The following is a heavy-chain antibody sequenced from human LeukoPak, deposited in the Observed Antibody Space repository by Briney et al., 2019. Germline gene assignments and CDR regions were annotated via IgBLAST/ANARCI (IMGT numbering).Heavy chain of an antibody. CDR2: ISWDSGSI. V-gene: IGHV3-9*01. CDR3: AKDRAYSSSHFDY. D-gene: IGHD6-13*01. Sequence: GGSLRLSCAASGFTFDDYAMHCVRQAPGKGLEWVSGISWDSGSIGYADSVKGRFTISRNNAKNSLYLQMNSLRAEDTALYYCAKDRAYSSSHFDYWGQGTLVTVSS. J-gene: IGHJ4*02. CDR1: GFTFDDYA.